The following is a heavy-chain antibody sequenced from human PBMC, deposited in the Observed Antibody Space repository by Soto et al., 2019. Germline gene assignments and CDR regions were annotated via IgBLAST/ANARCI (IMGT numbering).Heavy chain of an antibody. D-gene: IGHD3-3*01. V-gene: IGHV1-69*13. Sequence: GAAVKVSCKASGGTFSSYAISWVRQAPGQGLEWMGGIIPIFGTANYAQKFQGRVTITADESTSTAYMELSSLRSEDTAVYYCAKPVGGFLAEYYYGMDVWGQGTTVTVSS. J-gene: IGHJ6*02. CDR3: AKPVGGFLAEYYYGMDV. CDR1: GGTFSSYA. CDR2: IIPIFGTA.